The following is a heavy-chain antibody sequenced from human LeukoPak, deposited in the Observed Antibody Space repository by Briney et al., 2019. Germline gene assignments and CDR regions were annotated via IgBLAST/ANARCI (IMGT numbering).Heavy chain of an antibody. CDR1: GGSISTNY. Sequence: SETLSLTCTVSGGSISTNYWSWIRQPAGKGLEWIGHIYTSGTTNYNPSLKSRAIMSADTSNNQFSLKLSSVTAADTAVYYCARAKSGILTGYPRYWGQGTLVTVSS. CDR2: IYTSGTT. V-gene: IGHV4-4*07. J-gene: IGHJ4*02. CDR3: ARAKSGILTGYPRY. D-gene: IGHD3-9*01.